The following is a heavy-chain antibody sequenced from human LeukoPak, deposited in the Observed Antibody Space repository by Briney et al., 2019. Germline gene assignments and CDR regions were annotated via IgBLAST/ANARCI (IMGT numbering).Heavy chain of an antibody. V-gene: IGHV1-69*05. D-gene: IGHD3-22*01. Sequence: ASVKVSCKASGGTFSSYAISWVRQAPGQGLEWMGRIIPIFGTANYAQKFQGRLTITTDESASTAYMELSSLRSEDTAVYYCASHSSGYSDDYWGQGTLVTVSS. CDR3: ASHSSGYSDDY. CDR1: GGTFSSYA. J-gene: IGHJ4*02. CDR2: IIPIFGTA.